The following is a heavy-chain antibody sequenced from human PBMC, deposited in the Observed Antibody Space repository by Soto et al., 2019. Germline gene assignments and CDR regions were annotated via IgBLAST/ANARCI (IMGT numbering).Heavy chain of an antibody. D-gene: IGHD2-21*02. CDR3: VAVSRSLVVVVTAIY. CDR1: GFTFTNAW. V-gene: IGHV3-15*01. J-gene: IGHJ4*02. Sequence: PGGSLRLSCFASGFTFTNAWMSWVRQAPGKGLEWVGRIKSKTDGGTTEYAATVKGRFTISRDDSENTLYLQMNSLNTEDTAVYYCVAVSRSLVVVVTAIYWGQGTQVTVSS. CDR2: IKSKTDGGTT.